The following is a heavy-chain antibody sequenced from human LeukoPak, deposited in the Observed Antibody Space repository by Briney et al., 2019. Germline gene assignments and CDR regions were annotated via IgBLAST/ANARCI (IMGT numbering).Heavy chain of an antibody. CDR3: ARGGFNSLDY. V-gene: IGHV3-48*03. Sequence: RGSLRLSCAASGFTFSSYEMNWVRQAPGQGLEWVSYISITDSDIYYADSVKGRFTISRDNARNSLDLQMNSLRAEDTAVYYCARGGFNSLDYWGQGTLVTVSS. CDR1: GFTFSSYE. J-gene: IGHJ4*02. CDR2: ISITDSDI. D-gene: IGHD1-1*01.